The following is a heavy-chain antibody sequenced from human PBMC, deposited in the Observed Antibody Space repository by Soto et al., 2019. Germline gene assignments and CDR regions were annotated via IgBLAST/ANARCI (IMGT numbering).Heavy chain of an antibody. CDR1: GYTFTTYY. CDR3: ARNDNSGLDY. D-gene: IGHD3-22*01. V-gene: IGHV1-46*01. Sequence: ASVKVSCKASGYTFTTYYIHWVRQAPGQGLEWMGMINPTDGSTSYAQKFQGRVTMTRDTSTSTVYMELSSLRSEDTAVYYCARNDNSGLDYWGQGTLVTVSS. J-gene: IGHJ4*02. CDR2: INPTDGST.